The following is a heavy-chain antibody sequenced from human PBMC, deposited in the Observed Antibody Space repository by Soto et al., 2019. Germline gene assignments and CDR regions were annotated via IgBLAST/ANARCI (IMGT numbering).Heavy chain of an antibody. V-gene: IGHV4-34*01. CDR1: GGSFSGYY. D-gene: IGHD3-3*01. CDR2: INHSGST. CDR3: ARVLSFEWLFFAYNCFDP. J-gene: IGHJ5*02. Sequence: SETLSLTCAVYGGSFSGYYWSWIRQPPGKGLEWIGEINHSGSTNYNPSLKSRVTISVDTSKNQFSLKLSSVTAADTAVYYCARVLSFEWLFFAYNCFDPWGQGTLVTVSS.